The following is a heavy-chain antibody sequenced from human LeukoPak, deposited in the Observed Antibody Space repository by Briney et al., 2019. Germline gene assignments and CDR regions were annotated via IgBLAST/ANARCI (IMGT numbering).Heavy chain of an antibody. J-gene: IGHJ4*02. CDR3: AREYDFWSGYLDY. Sequence: GRSLRLSCALSGLSSNIYWMRWVRHAPGKGLGWVANITKDGSENNYVDTMKGRFSISTDNAKNSLYLQMNSLRAEDAAVYYCAREYDFWSGYLDYWGQGTLVTVSS. D-gene: IGHD3-3*01. CDR1: GLSSNIYW. V-gene: IGHV3-7*05. CDR2: ITKDGSEN.